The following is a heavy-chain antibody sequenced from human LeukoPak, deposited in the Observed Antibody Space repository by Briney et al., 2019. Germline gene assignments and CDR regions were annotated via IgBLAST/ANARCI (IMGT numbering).Heavy chain of an antibody. D-gene: IGHD6-19*01. V-gene: IGHV1-2*02. Sequence: GASVKVSCKASGYTFTGYYTYWVRQAPGQGLEWMGWINPNSGGTNYAQKFQGRVTMTRDTSISTAYMELSRLRSDDTAVYYCARDSGGSSLTWLVDGYYYYMDVWGKGTTVTVSS. J-gene: IGHJ6*03. CDR2: INPNSGGT. CDR1: GYTFTGYY. CDR3: ARDSGGSSLTWLVDGYYYYMDV.